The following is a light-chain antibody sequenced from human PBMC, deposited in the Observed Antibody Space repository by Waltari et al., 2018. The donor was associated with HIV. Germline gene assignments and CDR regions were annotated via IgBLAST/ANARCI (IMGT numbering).Light chain of an antibody. Sequence: SDLTQPASVSGFLRQSITIPCTGGDSDFGLYNFISWYQQQPGKVPKLLLYEVDTRASGIPGRFSGSKSGNTASLTITGLQIEDEGLYYCASYTADDTVLFGGGTTVTVL. CDR3: ASYTADDTVL. J-gene: IGLJ2*01. V-gene: IGLV2-14*01. CDR1: DSDFGLYNF. CDR2: EVD.